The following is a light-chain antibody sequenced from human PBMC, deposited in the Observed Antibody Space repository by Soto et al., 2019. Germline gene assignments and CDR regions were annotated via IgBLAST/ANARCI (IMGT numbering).Light chain of an antibody. V-gene: IGKV1-39*01. J-gene: IGKJ1*01. CDR1: RAISSY. Sequence: DLQMTQSPSSLSASVGDRVTITCRASRAISSYLNWYIQKPGRAPSLLISATSDLKSGVPSRFSGSGSGTNFSLTISSLQPEDSATYYCQQSDTMPWTFGRGTTVEIK. CDR3: QQSDTMPWT. CDR2: ATS.